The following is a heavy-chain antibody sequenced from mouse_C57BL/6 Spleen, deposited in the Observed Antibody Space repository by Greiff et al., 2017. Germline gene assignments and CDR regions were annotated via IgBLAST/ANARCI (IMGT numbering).Heavy chain of an antibody. D-gene: IGHD2-3*01. V-gene: IGHV5-6*01. CDR2: ISSGGSYT. J-gene: IGHJ1*03. CDR3: ARPGVYDGYSYWYFDV. Sequence: EVQVVESGGDLVKPGGSLKLSCAASGFTFSSYGMSWVRQTPDKRLEWVATISSGGSYTYYPDSVKGRFTISRDNAKNTLYLQMSSLKSEDTAMYYCARPGVYDGYSYWYFDVWGTGTTVTVSS. CDR1: GFTFSSYG.